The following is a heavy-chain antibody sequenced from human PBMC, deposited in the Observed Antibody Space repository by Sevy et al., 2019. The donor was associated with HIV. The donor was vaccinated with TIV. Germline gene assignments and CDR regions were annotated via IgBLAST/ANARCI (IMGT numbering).Heavy chain of an antibody. CDR2: LTTYNGDT. CDR1: GYTFTSYG. D-gene: IGHD3-10*01. Sequence: ASVKVSCKASGYTFTSYGIAWVRQVPGQGLEWMGWLTTYNGDTDYAQNIQARLTMTTDTSTNTAYMELRSLRSDDTAMYYCARVLVTMLRGVVTNRALDSWGQGTLVTVSS. V-gene: IGHV1-18*04. CDR3: ARVLVTMLRGVVTNRALDS. J-gene: IGHJ4*02.